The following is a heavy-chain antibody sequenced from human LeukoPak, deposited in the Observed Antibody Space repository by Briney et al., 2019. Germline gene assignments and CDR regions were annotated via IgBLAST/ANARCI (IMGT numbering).Heavy chain of an antibody. D-gene: IGHD3-22*01. CDR2: IYYSGST. Sequence: SETLSLTCTVSVGSISSYYWSWIRQPPGKGLEWIGYIYYSGSTNYNPSLKSRVTILVDTSKNQFSLKLSSVTAADTAVYYCASTMIVVVPPQYYFDYWGQGPLVTVSS. CDR1: VGSISSYY. V-gene: IGHV4-59*01. J-gene: IGHJ4*02. CDR3: ASTMIVVVPPQYYFDY.